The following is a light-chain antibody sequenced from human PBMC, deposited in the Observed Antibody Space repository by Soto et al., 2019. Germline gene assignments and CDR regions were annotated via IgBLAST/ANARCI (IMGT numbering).Light chain of an antibody. CDR2: EVS. CDR3: SSYAGSNGGV. V-gene: IGLV2-8*01. J-gene: IGLJ2*01. CDR1: SSDVGGYNY. Sequence: QSVLTQPPSASGSPGQSVTISCTGTSSDVGGYNYVSWYQQHPGKAPKLMIYEVSKRPSGVPDRFSGSKSGNTASLTVSWLQAEDEADYYCSSYAGSNGGVFGGGTKLTVL.